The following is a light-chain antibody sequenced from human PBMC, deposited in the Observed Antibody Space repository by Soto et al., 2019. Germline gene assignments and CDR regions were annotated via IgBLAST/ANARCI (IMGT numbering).Light chain of an antibody. CDR2: NNN. Sequence: QSVLTQPPSASGTPGQRVTISCTGSSSNIGSNTVNWYQELPGTAPKLLMSNNNQRPSGVPDRFSGSKSGTSASLAISGLQSEDEADYYCAAWDASLNGVVFGGGTKLTV. CDR3: AAWDASLNGVV. CDR1: SSNIGSNT. J-gene: IGLJ3*02. V-gene: IGLV1-44*01.